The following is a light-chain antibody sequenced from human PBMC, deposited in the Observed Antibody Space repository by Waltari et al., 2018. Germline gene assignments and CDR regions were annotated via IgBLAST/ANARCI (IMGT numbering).Light chain of an antibody. CDR1: ISNVGGNA. V-gene: IGLV1-44*01. J-gene: IGLJ2*01. Sequence: QSELTQPPSASGPPGQTVTISCSGSISNVGGNAVSWYQHAPGTAPKLVIYDVGYRPSGGPHRFAGSKSGASASLAISGLQSEDEADYYCASWDDSLISLLFGGGTKLTVL. CDR2: DVG. CDR3: ASWDDSLISLL.